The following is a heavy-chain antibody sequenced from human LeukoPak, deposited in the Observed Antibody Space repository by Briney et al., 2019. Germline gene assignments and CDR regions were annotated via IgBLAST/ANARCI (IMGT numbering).Heavy chain of an antibody. Sequence: ASVKVSCKASGGTFSSYAISWVRQAPGQGLEWMGRIIPIFGTANYAQKFQGRVTITTDESTSTAYMELSSLRSEDTAVYYCAREGGSGSYNFDYWGQGTLVTVSS. J-gene: IGHJ4*02. V-gene: IGHV1-69*05. D-gene: IGHD3-10*01. CDR3: AREGGSGSYNFDY. CDR1: GGTFSSYA. CDR2: IIPIFGTA.